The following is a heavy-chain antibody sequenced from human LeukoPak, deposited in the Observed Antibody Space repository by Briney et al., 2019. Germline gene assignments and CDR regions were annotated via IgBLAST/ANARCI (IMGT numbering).Heavy chain of an antibody. CDR1: GFTFDGYG. Sequence: PGGSLGLSCAASGFTFDGYGMNWVRQAPGKGLEWVTGAYWNGVSTGYADSVKGRFTISRDNAKNSLYLQMNSLRAEDTALYYCARTSHDAFDIWGQGTMVTVSS. V-gene: IGHV3-20*04. J-gene: IGHJ3*02. CDR3: ARTSHDAFDI. CDR2: AYWNGVST.